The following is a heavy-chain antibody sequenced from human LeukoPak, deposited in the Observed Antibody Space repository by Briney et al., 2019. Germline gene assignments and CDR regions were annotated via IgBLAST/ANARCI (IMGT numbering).Heavy chain of an antibody. CDR3: ASSDDYVWGSYQGVDY. V-gene: IGHV3-21*01. J-gene: IGHJ4*02. D-gene: IGHD3-16*02. CDR2: ISSSSSYI. Sequence: GGSLRLSCAASGFTFSSYSMNWVRQAPGKGLEWVSSISSSSSYIYYADSVKGRFTISRDNAKNSLYLQMNSLRAEDTAVYYCASSDDYVWGSYQGVDYWGQGTLVTVSS. CDR1: GFTFSSYS.